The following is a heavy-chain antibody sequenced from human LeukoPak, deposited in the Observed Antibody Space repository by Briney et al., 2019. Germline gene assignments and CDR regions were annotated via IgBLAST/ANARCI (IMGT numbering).Heavy chain of an antibody. D-gene: IGHD6-19*01. CDR1: GFTFSSYG. CDR3: LNSGFDP. Sequence: GGSLRLSCAASGFTFSSYGMHWVRQAPGKGLEWVSFIHFDGSNQYYADSVKGRFIISRDNYKNRLFLQMNRLTPDDTALYYCLNSGFDPWGQGTLVTVSS. CDR2: IHFDGSNQ. V-gene: IGHV3-30*02. J-gene: IGHJ5*02.